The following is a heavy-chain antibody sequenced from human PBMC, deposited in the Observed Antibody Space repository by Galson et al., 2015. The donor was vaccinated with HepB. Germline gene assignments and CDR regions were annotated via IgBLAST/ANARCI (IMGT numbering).Heavy chain of an antibody. D-gene: IGHD3-10*01. J-gene: IGHJ4*02. CDR3: ARDLVRGYGGYYFDY. CDR2: ISYDGSNK. CDR1: GFTFSSYA. Sequence: SLRLSCAASGFTFSSYAMHWVRQAPGKGLEWVAVISYDGSNKYYADSVKGRFTISRDNSKNTLYLQMNSLRAEDTAVYYCARDLVRGYGGYYFDYWGQGTLVTVSS. V-gene: IGHV3-30-3*01.